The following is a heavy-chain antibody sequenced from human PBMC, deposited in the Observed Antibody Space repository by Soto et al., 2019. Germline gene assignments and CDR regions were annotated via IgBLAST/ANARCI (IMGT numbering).Heavy chain of an antibody. D-gene: IGHD2-2*01. J-gene: IGHJ6*02. V-gene: IGHV1-69*01. CDR1: GGTFSSYA. CDR3: ARSQGSSTSLEIYYYYYYGMDV. CDR2: IIPISETT. Sequence: VSCKASGGTFSSYAISWVRQAPGQGLEWMGGIIPISETTNYAQKFQGRVTITADESKSTAYMELSSLRSEDTAVYYCARSQGSSTSLEIYYYYYYGMDVWGQGTTVTVSS.